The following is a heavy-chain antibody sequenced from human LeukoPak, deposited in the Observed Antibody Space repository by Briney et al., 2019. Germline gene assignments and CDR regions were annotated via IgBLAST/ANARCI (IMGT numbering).Heavy chain of an antibody. CDR3: ARDLTDIYGMDV. CDR1: GGSISSSSYY. J-gene: IGHJ6*02. CDR2: IYYSGST. Sequence: SETLSLTCTVSGGSISSSSYYWGWIRQPPGKGLEWIGYIYYSGSTYYNPSLKSRVTISVDTSKNQFSLKLSSVTAADTAVYYCARDLTDIYGMDVWGQGTTVTVSS. V-gene: IGHV4-31*03.